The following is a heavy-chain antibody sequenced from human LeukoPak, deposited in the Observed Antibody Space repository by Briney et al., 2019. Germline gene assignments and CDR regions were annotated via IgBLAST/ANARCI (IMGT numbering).Heavy chain of an antibody. CDR3: ARYGTDPYYYYYYMDV. CDR2: ISSSSSTI. Sequence: GGSLRLSCAASGFTFSSYSMNWVRQAPGKGLEWVSYISSSSSTIYYADSVKGRFTISRDNAKNSLYLQMNSLRAEDTAVYYCARYGTDPYYYYYYMDVWGKGTTVTVSS. V-gene: IGHV3-48*01. J-gene: IGHJ6*03. D-gene: IGHD1-7*01. CDR1: GFTFSSYS.